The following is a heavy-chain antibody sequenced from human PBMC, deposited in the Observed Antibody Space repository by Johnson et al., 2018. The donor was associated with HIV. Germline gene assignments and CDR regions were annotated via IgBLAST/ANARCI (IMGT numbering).Heavy chain of an antibody. Sequence: VQLVESGGVLVQPGGSLRLSCAASGFTFRNFDMHWVRQPTGKGLEWVSGIGTAADTYYVGSGKGRFTISRDNDKNSLYLQMNNLRAEDTAVYYCAREALVEGVMALDVWGQGTVVTVS. V-gene: IGHV3-13*01. CDR2: IGTAADT. D-gene: IGHD3-16*01. CDR1: GFTFRNFD. J-gene: IGHJ3*01. CDR3: AREALVEGVMALDV.